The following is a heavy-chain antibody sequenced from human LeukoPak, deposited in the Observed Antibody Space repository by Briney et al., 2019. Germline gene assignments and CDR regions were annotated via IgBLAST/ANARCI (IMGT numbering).Heavy chain of an antibody. J-gene: IGHJ4*02. CDR2: INDDGGAT. CDR3: AKLHYGSGSYFSPDDY. Sequence: GGSLRLSCVASGFIFENHAMSWVRQAPGKGLEWVSAINDDGGATYYADSVKGRFTISRDNSKNTLYLQMNSLRAEDTAVYYCAKLHYGSGSYFSPDDYWGQGTLVTVSS. D-gene: IGHD3-10*01. CDR1: GFIFENHA. V-gene: IGHV3-23*01.